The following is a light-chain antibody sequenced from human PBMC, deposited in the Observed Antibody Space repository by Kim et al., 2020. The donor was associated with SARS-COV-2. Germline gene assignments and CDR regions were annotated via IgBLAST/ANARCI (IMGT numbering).Light chain of an antibody. CDR3: QQRDNWIT. CDR1: QSVSSY. CDR2: DAS. J-gene: IGKJ5*01. Sequence: SLSPGERATLAGRASQSVSSYLAWYQQKPGQAPRLLIYDASNRATGIPARFSGSGSGTDFTLTISSLEPEDFAVYYCQQRDNWITCGQGTRLEIK. V-gene: IGKV3-11*01.